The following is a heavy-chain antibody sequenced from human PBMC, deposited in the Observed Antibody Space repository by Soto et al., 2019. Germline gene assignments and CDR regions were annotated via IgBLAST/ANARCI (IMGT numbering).Heavy chain of an antibody. Sequence: QVQLVESGGGVVQPGRSLRLSCAASGFSFSIYALHWVRQAPGKGLEWVAVISNDGKNKYYADSVKGRFTLSRDNSKNTLYLQMNSLIAEDTAVYYCSRDRIAALYFYYYGMDVWGQGTTVTVSS. V-gene: IGHV3-30*04. CDR1: GFSFSIYA. J-gene: IGHJ6*02. D-gene: IGHD1-26*01. CDR2: ISNDGKNK. CDR3: SRDRIAALYFYYYGMDV.